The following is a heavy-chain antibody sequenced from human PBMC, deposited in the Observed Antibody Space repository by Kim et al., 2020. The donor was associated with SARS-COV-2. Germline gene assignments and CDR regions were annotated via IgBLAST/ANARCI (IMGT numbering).Heavy chain of an antibody. CDR1: GGTFSSYA. CDR3: ARSLLFFDIVVVPAAWLSWFGP. CDR2: IIPILGIA. Sequence: SVKVSCKASGGTFSSYAISWVRQAPGQGLEWMGRIIPILGIANYAQKFQGRVTITADKSTSTAYMELSSLRSEDTAVYYCARSLLFFDIVVVPAAWLSWFGPWGQGTLVTVSS. D-gene: IGHD2-2*01. J-gene: IGHJ5*02. V-gene: IGHV1-69*04.